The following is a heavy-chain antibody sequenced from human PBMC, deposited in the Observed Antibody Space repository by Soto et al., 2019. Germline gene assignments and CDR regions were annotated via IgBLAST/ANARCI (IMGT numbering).Heavy chain of an antibody. CDR2: IDSDGRST. J-gene: IGHJ6*02. CDR3: ARGRPSGMAV. V-gene: IGHV3-74*01. CDR1: GFTFGSYW. Sequence: EVQLVESGGGLVQPGGSLRVSCAASGFTFGSYWMNWVRQAPGKGLVWVSRIDSDGRSTTYADSVKGRFTTSRDNAKKTLYLQMSSMIVEDMAVYYCARGRPSGMAVWGQGTTVTVSS.